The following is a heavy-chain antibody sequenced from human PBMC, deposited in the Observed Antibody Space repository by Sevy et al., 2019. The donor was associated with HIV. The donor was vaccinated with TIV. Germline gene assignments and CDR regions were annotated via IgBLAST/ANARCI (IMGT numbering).Heavy chain of an antibody. D-gene: IGHD3-10*01. CDR2: ISYDGSTK. CDR3: AKVPGNYYGSGSYHFDY. Sequence: GGSLRLSCAASGFTFSSYGMHWVRQAPGKGLEWVAVISYDGSTKYYADSVKGRFTISRDNSKNTLYLQMNSLRAEDTAAYYCAKVPGNYYGSGSYHFDYWGQGPLVTVSS. J-gene: IGHJ4*02. CDR1: GFTFSSYG. V-gene: IGHV3-30*18.